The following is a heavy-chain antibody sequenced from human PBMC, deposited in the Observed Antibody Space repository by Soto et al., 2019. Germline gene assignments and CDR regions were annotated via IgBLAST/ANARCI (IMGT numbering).Heavy chain of an antibody. D-gene: IGHD3-3*02. Sequence: QVQLVESGGNVVQPGRSLRLSCAASGFSFSSHGMHWVRQAPGKGLEWVAHLWAGGNIRYYAYSVKGRFTISSDHSKNTLYLQMDSLGAEDTAVYYCARDAQHLANHGMDVWGQGTTVTVSS. V-gene: IGHV3-33*01. J-gene: IGHJ6*02. CDR1: GFSFSSHG. CDR3: ARDAQHLANHGMDV. CDR2: LWAGGNIR.